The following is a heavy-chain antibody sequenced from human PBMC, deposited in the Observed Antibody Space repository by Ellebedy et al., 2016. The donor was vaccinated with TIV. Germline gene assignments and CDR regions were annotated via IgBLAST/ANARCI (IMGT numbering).Heavy chain of an antibody. CDR3: VRGSRVEKWFDP. Sequence: MPSETLSLTCTVSGGSISSYYWSWIRQPPGKGLEWIGYFYNSVNTIYNPSLKSRVSMSVDTSKNQVSLKLNSVTAADTARYYCVRGSRVEKWFDPWGQGTLVTVSS. CDR2: FYNSVNT. D-gene: IGHD2-15*01. V-gene: IGHV4-59*12. J-gene: IGHJ5*02. CDR1: GGSISSYY.